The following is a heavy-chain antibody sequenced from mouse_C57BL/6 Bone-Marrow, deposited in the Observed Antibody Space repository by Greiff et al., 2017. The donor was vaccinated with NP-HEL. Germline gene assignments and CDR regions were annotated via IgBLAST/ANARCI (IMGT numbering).Heavy chain of an antibody. Sequence: QVQLQQPGAELVMPGASVKLSCKASGYTFTSYWMHWVKQRPGQGLEWIGEIDPSDSYTNYNQKFKGKSTLTVDKSSSTAYMQLSSLTSEDSAVYYCARSQANWDPFDYWGQGTTLTVPS. CDR1: GYTFTSYW. D-gene: IGHD4-1*01. CDR2: IDPSDSYT. CDR3: ARSQANWDPFDY. J-gene: IGHJ2*01. V-gene: IGHV1-69*01.